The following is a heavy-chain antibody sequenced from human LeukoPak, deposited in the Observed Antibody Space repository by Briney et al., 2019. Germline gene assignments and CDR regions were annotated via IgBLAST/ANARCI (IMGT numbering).Heavy chain of an antibody. D-gene: IGHD6-19*01. CDR1: GGSISNYY. Sequence: SGTLSLTCTASGGSISNYYWSWIRQPPGKGLEWIGYIFYSGSTNYNPSLKSRVTISVDTSKNQFSLQLNSVTPEDTAVYYCARDSYSSGWYRFDYWGQGTLVTVSS. J-gene: IGHJ4*02. CDR2: IFYSGST. CDR3: ARDSYSSGWYRFDY. V-gene: IGHV4-59*12.